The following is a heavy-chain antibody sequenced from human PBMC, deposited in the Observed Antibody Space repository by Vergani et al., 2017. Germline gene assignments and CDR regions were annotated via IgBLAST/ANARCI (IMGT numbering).Heavy chain of an antibody. CDR3: ASGGVGDFWSGYYLGAFDI. CDR1: GGSISSYY. J-gene: IGHJ3*02. CDR2: IYYSGST. D-gene: IGHD3-3*01. V-gene: IGHV4-59*01. Sequence: QVQLQESGPGLVKPSQTLSLTCTVSGGSISSYYWSWIRQPPGKGLEWIGYIYYSGSTNFNPSLKSRVTISVDTSKNQFSLKLSSVTAAATAVYYCASGGVGDFWSGYYLGAFDIWGQGTMVTVSS.